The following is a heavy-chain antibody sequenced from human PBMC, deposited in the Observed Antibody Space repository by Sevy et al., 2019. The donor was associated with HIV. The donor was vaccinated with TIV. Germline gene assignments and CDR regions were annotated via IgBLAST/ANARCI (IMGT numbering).Heavy chain of an antibody. J-gene: IGHJ4*02. CDR2: ISSSGSTI. D-gene: IGHD6-19*01. CDR1: GFTFSDYY. V-gene: IGHV3-11*01. CDR3: ARDPHVRVAGTKPFDY. Sequence: GGSLRLSCAASGFTFSDYYMSWIRQAPGKGLEWVSYISSSGSTIYYADSVKGRFTISRDNAKNSLYLQMNSLRAEDTAVYYCARDPHVRVAGTKPFDYWGQGTLVTVSS.